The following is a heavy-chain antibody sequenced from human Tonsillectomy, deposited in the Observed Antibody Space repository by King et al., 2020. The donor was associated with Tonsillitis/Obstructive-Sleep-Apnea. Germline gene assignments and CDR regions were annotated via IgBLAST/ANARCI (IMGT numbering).Heavy chain of an antibody. CDR1: GGSISRHY. J-gene: IGHJ6*02. CDR2: IYYSGST. Sequence: VQLQESGPGLVKPSETLSLTCTVSGGSISRHYWRWIRQHPGKGLEWIGYIYYSGSTNYNNSLKSRITISVDTSKNQFSLNLSSVTAADTAVYYCARGYSSDVRMDFWGQGTPVTVSS. V-gene: IGHV4-59*11. CDR3: ARGYSSDVRMDF. D-gene: IGHD2-15*01.